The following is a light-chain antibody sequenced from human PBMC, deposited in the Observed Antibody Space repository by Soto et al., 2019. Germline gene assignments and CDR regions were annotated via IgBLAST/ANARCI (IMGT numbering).Light chain of an antibody. Sequence: DIQMTQSPSSVSASVGDRVTSTCRASQGISNWLSWYQQKPGKAPNLLIFAASSLQSGVTSRFSGGGSVTEFTLTISDLQPEDFSTYYCQQANSFPPTFGQATKLEIK. V-gene: IGKV1-12*01. J-gene: IGKJ2*01. CDR1: QGISNW. CDR3: QQANSFPPT. CDR2: AAS.